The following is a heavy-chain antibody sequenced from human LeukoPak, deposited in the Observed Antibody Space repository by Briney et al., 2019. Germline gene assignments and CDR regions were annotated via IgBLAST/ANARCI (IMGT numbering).Heavy chain of an antibody. CDR2: ISSSSYI. J-gene: IGHJ4*02. D-gene: IGHD5-24*01. CDR1: GFTFSSYS. CDR3: ARVGYIDEGIDY. V-gene: IGHV3-21*01. Sequence: GGSLRLSCAASGFTFSSYSMNWVRQAPGKGLEWVSSISSSSYIYYADSVKGRFTISRDNAKNSLYLQMNSLRAEDTAVYYCARVGYIDEGIDYWGQGTLVTVSS.